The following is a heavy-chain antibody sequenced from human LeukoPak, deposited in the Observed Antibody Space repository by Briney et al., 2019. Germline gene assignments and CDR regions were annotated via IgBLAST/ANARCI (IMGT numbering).Heavy chain of an antibody. D-gene: IGHD1-1*01. Sequence: PSETLSLTCSVSGGSISSYYWGWIRQPPGKGLEWIGYLYNTGSTNYNPSLKSRITISADTSKNQLSLRLESVTAADTAVYYCAGSATGTHAEIGYWGQGTLVTVSS. V-gene: IGHV4-59*01. CDR1: GGSISSYY. CDR3: AGSATGTHAEIGY. J-gene: IGHJ4*02. CDR2: LYNTGST.